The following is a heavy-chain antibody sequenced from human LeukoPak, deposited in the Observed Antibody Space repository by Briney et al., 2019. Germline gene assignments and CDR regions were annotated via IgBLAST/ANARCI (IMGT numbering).Heavy chain of an antibody. J-gene: IGHJ4*02. CDR3: GPRKDSRSNAYDY. CDR1: GITFSNYA. CDR2: ISDGGRTT. Sequence: PGGSLILSCTASGITFSNYAMSWVRQAPGKGLEWVSAISDGGRTTYYADSVKGRFTISRDNSENTLYLQMNSLRAEDTAVYYCGPRKDSRSNAYDYWGQGTLVTVSA. D-gene: IGHD1-14*01. V-gene: IGHV3-23*01.